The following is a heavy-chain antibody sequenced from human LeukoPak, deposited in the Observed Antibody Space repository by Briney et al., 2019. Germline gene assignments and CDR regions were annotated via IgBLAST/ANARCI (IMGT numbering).Heavy chain of an antibody. CDR3: ARGVYPFSSYWYFDL. CDR1: GGSISSGGYY. J-gene: IGHJ2*01. V-gene: IGHV4-31*03. Sequence: PSQTLSLTCTVSGGSISSGGYYWSWIRQHPGKGLEWIGYIYYSGSTYYNPSLKSRVTISVDTSKNQFSLKLSSVTAADTAVYYCARGVYPFSSYWYFDLWGRGALVTVSS. D-gene: IGHD5/OR15-5a*01. CDR2: IYYSGST.